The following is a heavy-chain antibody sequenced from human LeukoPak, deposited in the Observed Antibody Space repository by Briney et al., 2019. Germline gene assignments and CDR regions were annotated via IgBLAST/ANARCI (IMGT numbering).Heavy chain of an antibody. CDR1: GFTFDDYA. CDR2: ISWNNGSI. V-gene: IGHV3-9*01. CDR3: AKDSVDSSSWYFDY. J-gene: IGHJ4*02. Sequence: GGSLRLSCAASGFTFDDYAMHWVRQAPGKGLEWVSGISWNNGSIGYADSVKGRFTISRDNAKNSLYLQMNSLRAEDTALYYCAKDSVDSSSWYFDYWGQGTLVTVSS. D-gene: IGHD6-13*01.